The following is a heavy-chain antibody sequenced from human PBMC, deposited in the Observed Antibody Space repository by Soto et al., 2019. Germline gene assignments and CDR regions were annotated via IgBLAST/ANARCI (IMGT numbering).Heavy chain of an antibody. CDR1: GYSFTSYW. J-gene: IGHJ4*02. CDR3: ARIKPARTYSGTNSLVYFAY. Sequence: GESLKISCKGSGYSFTSYWIGWVRQMPGKGLEWMGIIYPGDSDTRYSPSFQGQVTISADKSISTAYLQWSSLKASDTAMYYCARIKPARTYSGTNSLVYFAYWGQETLVTVPS. D-gene: IGHD1-26*01. CDR2: IYPGDSDT. V-gene: IGHV5-51*01.